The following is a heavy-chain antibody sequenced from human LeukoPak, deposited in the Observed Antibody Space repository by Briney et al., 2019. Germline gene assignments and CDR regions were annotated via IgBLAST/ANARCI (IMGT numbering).Heavy chain of an antibody. D-gene: IGHD2-8*02. CDR2: ISADAIDT. J-gene: IGHJ5*02. CDR1: GFTFSNHA. Sequence: GGSLRLSCVASGFTFSNHAMTWVRQAPGKGLEWVSAISADAIDTFYAPSVKGRFTISRNNSKNTMYLQINSLRAEDTAIYYCAKDVWWSVSWGQGTLVTVSS. CDR3: AKDVWWSVS. V-gene: IGHV3-23*01.